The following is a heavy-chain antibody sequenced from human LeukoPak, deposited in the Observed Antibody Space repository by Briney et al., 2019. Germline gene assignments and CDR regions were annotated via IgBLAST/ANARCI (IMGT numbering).Heavy chain of an antibody. CDR1: GFTFSSYS. Sequence: PGGSLRLSCAASGFTFSSYSMNWVRLAPGKGLEWLSYISSSGSTIYYADSVKGRFTISRDNAKNSLYLQMNSLRAEDTAVYYCAELGITMIGGVWGKGTTVTISS. V-gene: IGHV3-48*04. J-gene: IGHJ6*04. D-gene: IGHD3-10*02. CDR2: ISSSGSTI. CDR3: AELGITMIGGV.